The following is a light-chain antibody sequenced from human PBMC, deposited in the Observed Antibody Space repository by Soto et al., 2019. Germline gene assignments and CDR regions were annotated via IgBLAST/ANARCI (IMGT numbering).Light chain of an antibody. Sequence: DIQMTQSPSSLSASVGDRVTITCRASQSISSDLNWYQQKPGKAPKLLIYAASSLQSGVPSRFSGSGSGTDFTRTISSLQPEDFATYYCQQSYSTPFTFGPGTKVDIK. CDR1: QSISSD. CDR2: AAS. CDR3: QQSYSTPFT. V-gene: IGKV1-39*01. J-gene: IGKJ3*01.